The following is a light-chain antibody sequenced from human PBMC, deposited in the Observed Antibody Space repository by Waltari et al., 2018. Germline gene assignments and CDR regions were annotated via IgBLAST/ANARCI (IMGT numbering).Light chain of an antibody. J-gene: IGKJ2*01. Sequence: DIQMTQSPSTLSASVGDRVTITCRASQSVRTWLAWYQQKPGKATKLLIYKASSLESGVPSRFSGSGSGTEFTLTISSLQPDDFATYYCQQCHSYSFGQGTKVEI. CDR1: QSVRTW. CDR3: QQCHSYS. CDR2: KAS. V-gene: IGKV1-5*03.